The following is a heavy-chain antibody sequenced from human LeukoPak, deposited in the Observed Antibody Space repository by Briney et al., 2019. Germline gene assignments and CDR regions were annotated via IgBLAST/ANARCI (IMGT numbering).Heavy chain of an antibody. CDR2: ISGSGGST. CDR3: ATVDSSGHYSEY. Sequence: PGGSLRLSCAASGFTFSSYAMSWVRQAPGKGLEWVSAISGSGGSTYYADSVKGRFTISRDNSKNTLYLQMNSLRAEDTAVYYCATVDSSGHYSEYWGQGTLGTVSS. J-gene: IGHJ4*02. CDR1: GFTFSSYA. D-gene: IGHD3-22*01. V-gene: IGHV3-23*01.